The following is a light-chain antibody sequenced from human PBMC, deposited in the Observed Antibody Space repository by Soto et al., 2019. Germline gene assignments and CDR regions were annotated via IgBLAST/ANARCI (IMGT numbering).Light chain of an antibody. Sequence: QSVLTQLPSASGSPGQSVTISCTGTSSDVGGYNYVSWYQQHPGKAPRLMIYDVIKRPSGVPDRFSGSKSGNTASLTVSGLQAEDEADYYCSSYAGSTNFVFGPGTKVTDL. CDR3: SSYAGSTNFV. CDR2: DVI. J-gene: IGLJ1*01. V-gene: IGLV2-8*01. CDR1: SSDVGGYNY.